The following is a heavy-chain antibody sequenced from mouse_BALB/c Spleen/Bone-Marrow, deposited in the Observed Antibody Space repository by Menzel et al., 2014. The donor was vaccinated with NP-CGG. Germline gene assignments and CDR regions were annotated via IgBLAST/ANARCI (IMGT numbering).Heavy chain of an antibody. D-gene: IGHD2-1*01. Sequence: VQLQQSGAELVRPGSSVKISCRASGYAFSDYWMSWVKQRPGQGLEWIGQIYPGDGDTNYIGKFKGKATLTADKSSSTAYMQLSSLTSEDSAVYFCARETYGNAWFAYWAKGLWSLSLQ. J-gene: IGHJ3*01. V-gene: IGHV1-80*01. CDR1: GYAFSDYW. CDR2: IYPGDGDT. CDR3: ARETYGNAWFAY.